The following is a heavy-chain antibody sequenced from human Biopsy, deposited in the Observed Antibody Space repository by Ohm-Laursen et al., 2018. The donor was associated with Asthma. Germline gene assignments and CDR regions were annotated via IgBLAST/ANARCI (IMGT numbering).Heavy chain of an antibody. CDR2: INPSGGST. Sequence: ASVKVSCKASGYTFTSYYMHWVRQAPGQGLEWMGIINPSGGSTSYAQKFQGRVTMTRDTSISTAYMEVSRLRSDDTAVYYCARGQKSAGDRWFDPWGQGALVTVSS. J-gene: IGHJ5*02. D-gene: IGHD6-13*01. CDR3: ARGQKSAGDRWFDP. V-gene: IGHV1-46*01. CDR1: GYTFTSYY.